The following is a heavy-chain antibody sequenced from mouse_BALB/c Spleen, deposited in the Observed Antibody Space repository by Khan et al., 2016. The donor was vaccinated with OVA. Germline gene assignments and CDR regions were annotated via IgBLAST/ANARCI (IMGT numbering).Heavy chain of an antibody. Sequence: VQLQESGAELVRPGSSVKISCKASGYAFSSYWMNWVKQRPGQGLEWIGQIYPGDGYTNYNGKFKGKATLTADKSSSTAYMQLSSLTSEDSAVYFCARERDHYGPAWFAYWGQGTLVTVSA. CDR2: IYPGDGYT. CDR3: ARERDHYGPAWFAY. D-gene: IGHD1-2*01. V-gene: IGHV1-80*01. J-gene: IGHJ3*01. CDR1: GYAFSSYW.